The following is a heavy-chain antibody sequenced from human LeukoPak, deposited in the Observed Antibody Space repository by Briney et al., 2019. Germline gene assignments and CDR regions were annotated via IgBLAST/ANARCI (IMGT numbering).Heavy chain of an antibody. Sequence: GGSLRLSCAASGFTFSSYSMNWVRQAPGKGLEWVSSISSSSSYIYYADSVKGRFTISRDNAKNSLYLQMNSLRAEDTAVYYCARVKGHYYDSSGYYFASGYFDYWGQGTLVTVSS. CDR2: ISSSSSYI. J-gene: IGHJ4*02. D-gene: IGHD3-22*01. CDR3: ARVKGHYYDSSGYYFASGYFDY. CDR1: GFTFSSYS. V-gene: IGHV3-21*01.